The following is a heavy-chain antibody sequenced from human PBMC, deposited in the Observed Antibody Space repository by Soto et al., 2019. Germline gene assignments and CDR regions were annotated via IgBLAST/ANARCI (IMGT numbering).Heavy chain of an antibody. D-gene: IGHD1-20*01. CDR2: LYPNGRA. Sequence: LRLSCAASGFTVSSNYLTWVRQAPGEGLKWVSVLYPNGRAFYADSVKGRFTISTDNSQNSVYLLMNTLRAEDTAIYYCARGLGREYQDNRNYFHLDYWGQGTLVTVYS. CDR3: ARGLGREYQDNRNYFHLDY. J-gene: IGHJ4*02. V-gene: IGHV3-53*01. CDR1: GFTVSSNY.